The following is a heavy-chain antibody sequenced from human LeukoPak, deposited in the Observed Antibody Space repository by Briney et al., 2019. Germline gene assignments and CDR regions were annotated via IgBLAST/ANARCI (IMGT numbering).Heavy chain of an antibody. Sequence: GASVNVTFKTSGYTFTAYYVHCVRQAPGQGLEWMGWINPNSGGTNYAQRFQGRVTMTRDTSISTAYMELSRLKSDDTAVYYCARSSGYSPQDFYYWGQGTLVTVSS. CDR1: GYTFTAYY. J-gene: IGHJ4*01. V-gene: IGHV1-2*02. CDR3: ARSSGYSPQDFYY. CDR2: INPNSGGT. D-gene: IGHD3-22*01.